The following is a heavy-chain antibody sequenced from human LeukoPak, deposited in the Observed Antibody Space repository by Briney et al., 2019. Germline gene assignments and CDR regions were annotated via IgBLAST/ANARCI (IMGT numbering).Heavy chain of an antibody. CDR2: IKQDGSEK. V-gene: IGHV3-7*04. CDR3: ARDWQWQQLDGDAFDI. CDR1: GFTFSGYW. Sequence: PGGSLRLSCAASGFTFSGYWMSWVRQAPGKGLEWVANIKQDGSEKYYVDSVKGRFTISRDNAKNSLFLLMNSLRAEDTAVYYCARDWQWQQLDGDAFDIWGQGTMVTVS. D-gene: IGHD6-13*01. J-gene: IGHJ3*02.